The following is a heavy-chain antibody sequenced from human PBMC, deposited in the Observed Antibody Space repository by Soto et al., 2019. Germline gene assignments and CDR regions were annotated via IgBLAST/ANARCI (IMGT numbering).Heavy chain of an antibody. J-gene: IGHJ4*02. CDR3: THNNYYGSGSVY. Sequence: QITLKESGPPLVKPTQTLTLTCAFSGFSLNTRGVGVGWVRQPPGKALEWLALIYWDNDKRYSPSLKNRLTITQDTPKDHVVLMMTDMDPVDTATYYCTHNNYYGSGSVYWGRGTLVTVSS. D-gene: IGHD3-10*01. V-gene: IGHV2-5*02. CDR1: GFSLNTRGVG. CDR2: IYWDNDK.